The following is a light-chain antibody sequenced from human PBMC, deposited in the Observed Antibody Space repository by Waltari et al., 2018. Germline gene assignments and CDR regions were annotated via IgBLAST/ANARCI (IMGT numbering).Light chain of an antibody. V-gene: IGKV1-6*01. CDR3: LQDYNYPFT. J-gene: IGKJ2*01. CDR1: QGIRSD. CDR2: TAS. Sequence: ATQMTQSPPSLSASVGDTVTMTCRASQGIRSDLGWYQQKPGKAPILLIYTASNLQSGVPSRFSGSGSGPYFTLTISSLQPEDFGTYYCLQDYNYPFTFGQGTKLEI.